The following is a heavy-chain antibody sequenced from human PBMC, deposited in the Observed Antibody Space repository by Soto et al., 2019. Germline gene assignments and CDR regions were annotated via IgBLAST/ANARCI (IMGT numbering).Heavy chain of an antibody. Sequence: GEPLKISCKGSGYSFSNHWISWLRQMPGKGLEWMGRIDPSDSNTYHSPSLQGHVTISADKSISTAYLQWSSLKASDTAIYYCARGRKGPCIAGNCYLFDYWGQGTLVTVSS. CDR3: ARGRKGPCIAGNCYLFDY. V-gene: IGHV5-10-1*01. D-gene: IGHD2-15*01. CDR2: IDPSDSNT. J-gene: IGHJ4*02. CDR1: GYSFSNHW.